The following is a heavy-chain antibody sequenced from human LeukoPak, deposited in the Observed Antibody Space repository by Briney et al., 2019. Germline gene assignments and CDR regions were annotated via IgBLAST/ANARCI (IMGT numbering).Heavy chain of an antibody. CDR2: INPDGITT. Sequence: GRSLRLSCAASGFTFSTYWMHWVRRAPGKGLEWVSRINPDGITTTCADSVKGRFTISRDNAKNTLFLQMNSLRAEDTAVYYCARDYYYGMDVWGQGTTITVSS. V-gene: IGHV3-74*01. J-gene: IGHJ6*02. CDR1: GFTFSTYW. CDR3: ARDYYYGMDV.